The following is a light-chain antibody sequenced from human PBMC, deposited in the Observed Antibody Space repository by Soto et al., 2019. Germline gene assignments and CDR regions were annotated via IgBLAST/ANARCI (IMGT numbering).Light chain of an antibody. CDR3: QQYGRSPWT. Sequence: EIVMTQSPASLSVSPGERATLSCRASQSVSSNYLAWYQQRPGQAPRLLIYGASSRATGIPDRFSGSGSGTDFILTISRLEPEDFAVYYCQQYGRSPWTFGQGTKVDIK. J-gene: IGKJ1*01. CDR1: QSVSSNY. CDR2: GAS. V-gene: IGKV3-20*01.